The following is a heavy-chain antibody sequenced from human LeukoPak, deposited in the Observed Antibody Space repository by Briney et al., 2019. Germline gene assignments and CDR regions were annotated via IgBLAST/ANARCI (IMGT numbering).Heavy chain of an antibody. CDR1: GGTFSSYA. CDR2: IIPIFGTA. V-gene: IGHV1-69*05. J-gene: IGHJ2*01. Sequence: SVKVSCKASGGTFSSYAISWVRQAPGQGLEWMGGIIPIFGTANHAQKFQGRVTITTDESTSTAYMELSSLGSEDTAVYYCANTIRGSSYWYFDLWGRGTLVTVSS. CDR3: ANTIRGSSYWYFDL. D-gene: IGHD1-26*01.